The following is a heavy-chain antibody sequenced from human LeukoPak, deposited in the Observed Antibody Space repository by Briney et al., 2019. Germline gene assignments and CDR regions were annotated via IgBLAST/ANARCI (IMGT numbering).Heavy chain of an antibody. Sequence: GSVKVSCKASGYTFTSYGISWVRQAPGKGLEWMGGFNPENKETIYAEKFQGRVTMTEDTSTDTAYMEMNSLRSEDTAVYYCATTHSISDYWGQGTLVTVSS. CDR3: ATTHSISDY. J-gene: IGHJ4*02. D-gene: IGHD2-21*01. CDR1: GYTFTSYG. CDR2: FNPENKET. V-gene: IGHV1-24*01.